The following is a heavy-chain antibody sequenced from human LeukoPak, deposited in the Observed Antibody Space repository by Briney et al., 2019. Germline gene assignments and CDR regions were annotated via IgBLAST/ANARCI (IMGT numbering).Heavy chain of an antibody. CDR1: GGSISSSSYY. J-gene: IGHJ3*02. CDR3: ASLVPAAIRGITIFGVVIGAFDI. D-gene: IGHD3-3*01. CDR2: IYYSGST. Sequence: SETLSLTCTVSGGSISSSSYYWGWIRQPPGKGLEWIGSIYYSGSTYYNPSLKSRVTISVDTSKNQFSLKLSSVTAADTAVYYCASLVPAAIRGITIFGVVIGAFDIWGQGTMVTVSS. V-gene: IGHV4-39*01.